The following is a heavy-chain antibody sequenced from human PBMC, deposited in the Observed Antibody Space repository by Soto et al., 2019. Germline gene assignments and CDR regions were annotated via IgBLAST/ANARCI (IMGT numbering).Heavy chain of an antibody. D-gene: IGHD3-10*01. CDR1: GFTFSSFA. J-gene: IGHJ4*02. Sequence: PGGSLRLSCAASGFTFSSFAMSWVRQAPGKGPEWVSSISGSGESTYYADSVKGRLSISRDNSKNTLYLQMNSLRAEDTAVYYCAKRREGGYYIFDYWGQGTPVTVSS. V-gene: IGHV3-23*01. CDR2: ISGSGEST. CDR3: AKRREGGYYIFDY.